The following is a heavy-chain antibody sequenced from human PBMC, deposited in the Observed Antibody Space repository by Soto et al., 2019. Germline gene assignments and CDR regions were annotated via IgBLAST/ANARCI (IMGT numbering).Heavy chain of an antibody. J-gene: IGHJ4*02. CDR2: IIPIFGTA. CDR1: GGTFSSYA. V-gene: IGHV1-69*13. D-gene: IGHD1-26*01. CDR3: ARDLKAGGSYWDFDY. Sequence: SVKVSCKASGGTFSSYAISWVRQAPGQGLEWMGGIIPIFGTANYAQKFQGRVTITADESTSTAYMELSSLRSEDTAVYYCARDLKAGGSYWDFDYWGQGTLVNAPQ.